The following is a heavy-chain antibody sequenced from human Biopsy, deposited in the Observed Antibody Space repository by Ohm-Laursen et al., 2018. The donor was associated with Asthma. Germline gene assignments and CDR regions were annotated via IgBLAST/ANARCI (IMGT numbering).Heavy chain of an antibody. CDR1: GDSFSNYA. D-gene: IGHD3-10*01. Sequence: SSVKVSCKASGDSFSNYAISWVRQAPGQGLEWMGGLIPVLGTPDHAQMFEGRVTITADESTGTAYMELSSLRSEDTAVYYCAESDYYGSGYYYGMDVWGQGTTVTVSS. CDR2: LIPVLGTP. V-gene: IGHV1-69*01. J-gene: IGHJ6*02. CDR3: AESDYYGSGYYYGMDV.